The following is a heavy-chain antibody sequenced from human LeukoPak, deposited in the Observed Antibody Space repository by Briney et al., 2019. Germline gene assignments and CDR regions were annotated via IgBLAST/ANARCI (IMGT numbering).Heavy chain of an antibody. D-gene: IGHD3-22*01. CDR3: AATAIDYYDSSGYDY. CDR2: IYYSGST. J-gene: IGHJ4*02. V-gene: IGHV4-59*01. CDR1: GGSISSYY. Sequence: SETLSLTCTVSGGSISSYYWSWIRQPPGKGLEWIGYIYYSGSTNYNPSLKSRVTISVDTSKNQFSLKLSSVTAADTAVYYCAATAIDYYDSSGYDYWGQGTLVTVSS.